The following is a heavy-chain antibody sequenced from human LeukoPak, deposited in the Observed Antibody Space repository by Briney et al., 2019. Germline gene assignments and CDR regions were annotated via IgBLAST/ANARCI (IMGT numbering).Heavy chain of an antibody. CDR3: AKSAIFGARLWFDT. CDR2: ISSSSSTI. J-gene: IGHJ5*02. D-gene: IGHD3-3*01. CDR1: GFTFSSYT. V-gene: IGHV3-48*01. Sequence: GGSLRLSCAASGFTFSSYTMNWVRQAPRKGLEWVSCISSSSSTIYYADSVKGRFTISRDNSKNTLYLQMNSLRAEDTAVYYCAKSAIFGARLWFDTWGQGTLVTVSS.